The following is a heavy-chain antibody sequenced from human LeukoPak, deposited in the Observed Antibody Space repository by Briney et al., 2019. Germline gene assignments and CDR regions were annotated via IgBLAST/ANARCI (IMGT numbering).Heavy chain of an antibody. CDR1: GFSLSSYA. Sequence: PGGSLRLSCAASGFSLSSYAMTWVRQAPGKGLEWVSSITGSSNYIYYGDSMKGRFTISRDDAGNSVYLQMNSLRAEDTALYYCARGPRLEAFDIWGQGTMLTVSS. J-gene: IGHJ3*02. D-gene: IGHD3-16*01. V-gene: IGHV3-21*01. CDR2: ITGSSNYI. CDR3: ARGPRLEAFDI.